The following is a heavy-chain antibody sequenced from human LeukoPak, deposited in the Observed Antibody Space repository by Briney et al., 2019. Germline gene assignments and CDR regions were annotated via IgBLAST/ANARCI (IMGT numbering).Heavy chain of an antibody. J-gene: IGHJ4*02. CDR3: ARDPADRYYDFWSGYAKGGSFDY. D-gene: IGHD3-3*01. CDR1: GYTFTSYG. Sequence: ASVQVSCKASGYTFTSYGISWVRQAPGQGLEWMGWISAYNGNTNYAQKLQGRVTMTTDTSTSTAYMELRSLRSDDTAVYYCARDPADRYYDFWSGYAKGGSFDYWGQGTLVTVSS. V-gene: IGHV1-18*01. CDR2: ISAYNGNT.